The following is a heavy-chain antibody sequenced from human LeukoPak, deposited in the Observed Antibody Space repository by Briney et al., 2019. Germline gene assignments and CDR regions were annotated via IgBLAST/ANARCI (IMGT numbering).Heavy chain of an antibody. J-gene: IGHJ4*02. Sequence: SVKVSXKASGYTFTGYYMHWVRQAPGQGLEWMGRIIPIFGTANYAQKFQGRVTITTDESTSTAYVELSSLRSEDTAVYYCARGQDEYYFDYWGQGTLVTVSS. CDR2: IIPIFGTA. CDR1: GYTFTGYY. V-gene: IGHV1-69*05. CDR3: ARGQDEYYFDY.